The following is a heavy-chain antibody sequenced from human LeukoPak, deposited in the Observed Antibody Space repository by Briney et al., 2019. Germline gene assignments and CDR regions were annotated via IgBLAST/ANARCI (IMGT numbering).Heavy chain of an antibody. CDR3: ARFDYVWGSYRFSPFDY. J-gene: IGHJ4*02. D-gene: IGHD3-16*02. CDR1: GYTFTSYD. Sequence: GASVKVSCKASGYTFTSYDINWVRQATGQGLEWMGWMNPNSGNTGYAQKFQGRVTMTRNTSISTAYMELSSLRSEDTAVYYCARFDYVWGSYRFSPFDYWGQGTLVTVSS. V-gene: IGHV1-8*01. CDR2: MNPNSGNT.